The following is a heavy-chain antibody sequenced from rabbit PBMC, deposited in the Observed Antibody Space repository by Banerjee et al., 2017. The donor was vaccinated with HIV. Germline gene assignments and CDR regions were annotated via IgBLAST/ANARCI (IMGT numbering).Heavy chain of an antibody. V-gene: IGHV1S40*01. CDR3: ARDSGSGWYLDRLDL. Sequence: QSLEESGGDLVKPGASLTLTCKASGFSYSGGYDMCWVRQAPGKGLEWIACIYTGHGGTYYASWARGRFTISKTSSTTVTLQMTSLTAADTATYFCARDSGSGWYLDRLDLRGPGTLVTVS. CDR1: GFSYSGGYD. J-gene: IGHJ3*01. D-gene: IGHD1-1*01. CDR2: IYTGHGGT.